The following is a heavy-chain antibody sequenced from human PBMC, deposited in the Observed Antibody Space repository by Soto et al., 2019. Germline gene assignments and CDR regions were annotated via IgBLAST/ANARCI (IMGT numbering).Heavy chain of an antibody. CDR3: ARDRPQSDGLYYFHH. CDR2: ISSSGSTI. Sequence: PGGSLRLSCAASGFTFSDYYMSWIRQAPGKGLEWVSYISSSGSTIYYADSVKGRFTISRDNAKNSLYLQMNSLRAEDTAVYYCARDRPQSDGLYYFHHWGQGNPVTVSS. J-gene: IGHJ1*01. CDR1: GFTFSDYY. V-gene: IGHV3-11*01. D-gene: IGHD2-2*02.